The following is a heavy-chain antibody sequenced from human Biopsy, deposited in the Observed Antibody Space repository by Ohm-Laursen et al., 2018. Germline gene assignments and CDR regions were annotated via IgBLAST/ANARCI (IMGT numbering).Heavy chain of an antibody. CDR2: ISSSSESI. D-gene: IGHD4-23*01. CDR3: ATDDYSGDSAY. V-gene: IGHV3-48*01. CDR1: GFTFSNFN. Sequence: SLRLSCAASGFTFSNFNMNWFRQAPGEGLEWVSYISSSSESIYYADSVRGRFTVSRDNAQNSMYLQMNSLRADDTAVYHCATDDYSGDSAYWGQGTLVTVSS. J-gene: IGHJ4*02.